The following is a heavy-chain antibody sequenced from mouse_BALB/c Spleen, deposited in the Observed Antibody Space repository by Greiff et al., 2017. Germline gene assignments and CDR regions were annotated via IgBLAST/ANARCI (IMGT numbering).Heavy chain of an antibody. CDR2: INPSTGYT. J-gene: IGHJ4*01. Sequence: VQLQQSGAELAKPGASVKMSCKASGYTFTSYWMHWVKQRPGQGLEWIGYINPSTGYTEYNQKFKDKATLTADKSSSTAYMQLSSLTSEDSAVYYCARERNWDDYAMDYWGQGTSVTVSS. CDR3: ARERNWDDYAMDY. V-gene: IGHV1-7*01. D-gene: IGHD4-1*01. CDR1: GYTFTSYW.